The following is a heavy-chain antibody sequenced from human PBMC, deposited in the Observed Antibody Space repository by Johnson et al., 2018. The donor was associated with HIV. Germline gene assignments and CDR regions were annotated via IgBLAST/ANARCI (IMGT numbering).Heavy chain of an antibody. V-gene: IGHV3-33*06. CDR3: VKDSETSSAPLDGAFDI. CDR2: IWHDGSND. J-gene: IGHJ3*02. D-gene: IGHD6-19*01. Sequence: QVQVVESGGGVVQPGRSLRLSCEASGFMFSRYALAWVRQAPGKGLEWVALIWHDGSNDNYADSVKGRFTLSRDNSRNQLYLQMNNLRSEETAIYYCVKDSETSSAPLDGAFDIWGQGTTVTVSS. CDR1: GFMFSRYA.